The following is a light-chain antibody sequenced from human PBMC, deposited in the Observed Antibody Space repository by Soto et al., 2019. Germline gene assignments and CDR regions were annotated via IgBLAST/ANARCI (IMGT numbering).Light chain of an antibody. Sequence: QSVLTQPPSASGTPGQRVTISCSGSSSNIGSNTVNWYQQLPGTAPKLLIYSNNQRPSGVPDRFSGSKSGTSASLAISGLQSEDEADYYCAAWDDSLIFFYVLGTGTKVTVL. V-gene: IGLV1-44*01. CDR1: SSNIGSNT. CDR3: AAWDDSLIFFYV. J-gene: IGLJ1*01. CDR2: SNN.